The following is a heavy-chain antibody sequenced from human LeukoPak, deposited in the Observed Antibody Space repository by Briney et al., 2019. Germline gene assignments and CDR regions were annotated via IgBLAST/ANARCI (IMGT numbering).Heavy chain of an antibody. Sequence: PGGSLRLSCAASGFTFSTFWMSWVRQAPGEGLEWVANIKEDGSEKYYVDSVKGRFTISRDNAKNSLYLQMNSLRAEDTAVYYCARARGFDYWGQGTLVTVSS. D-gene: IGHD3-10*01. CDR2: IKEDGSEK. V-gene: IGHV3-7*01. J-gene: IGHJ4*02. CDR3: ARARGFDY. CDR1: GFTFSTFW.